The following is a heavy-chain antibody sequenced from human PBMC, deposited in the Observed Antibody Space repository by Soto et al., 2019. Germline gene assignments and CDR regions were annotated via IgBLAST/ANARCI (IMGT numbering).Heavy chain of an antibody. V-gene: IGHV1-46*03. J-gene: IGHJ4*02. D-gene: IGHD3-9*01. CDR1: GYTFTSYA. CDR2: INPSGGST. Sequence: GASVKVSCKASGYTFTSYAMHWVRQAPGQRLEWMGIINPSGGSTNYAQKFQGRVTMTRDTSTSTVYMELSSLRSEDTAVYYCARGSYYDILTGYYSLLDYWGQGTLVTVSS. CDR3: ARGSYYDILTGYYSLLDY.